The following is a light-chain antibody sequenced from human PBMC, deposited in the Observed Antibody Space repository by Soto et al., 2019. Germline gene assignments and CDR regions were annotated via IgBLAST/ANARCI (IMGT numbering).Light chain of an antibody. CDR3: SSYADSIVL. Sequence: QSVLTQPPSASGSPGQSVTISCTGTSSDVGGYNYVSWYQQHPGKAPKLMISEVSKRPSGVPDRFSGSKSGNTASLTVSGLQSEDEADYYCSSYADSIVLFDGGTKLTVL. J-gene: IGLJ2*01. CDR2: EVS. V-gene: IGLV2-8*01. CDR1: SSDVGGYNY.